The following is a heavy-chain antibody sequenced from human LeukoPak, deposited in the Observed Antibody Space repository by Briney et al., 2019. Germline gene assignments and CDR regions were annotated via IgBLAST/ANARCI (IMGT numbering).Heavy chain of an antibody. CDR2: ISGSGGST. V-gene: IGHV3-23*01. CDR1: GFIFSNYW. CDR3: ARDHGPFYDYVWGSYRPFDY. J-gene: IGHJ4*02. D-gene: IGHD3-16*02. Sequence: GGSLRLSCAASGFIFSNYWMSWVRQAPGKGLEWVSAISGSGGSTYYADSVEGRFTISRDNSKNTLYLQMNSLRAEDTAVYYCARDHGPFYDYVWGSYRPFDYWGQGTLVTVSS.